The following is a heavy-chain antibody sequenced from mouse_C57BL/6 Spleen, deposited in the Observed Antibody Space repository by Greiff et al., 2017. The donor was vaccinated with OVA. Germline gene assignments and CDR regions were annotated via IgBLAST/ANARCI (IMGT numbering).Heavy chain of an antibody. CDR1: GFNIKDDY. Sequence: EVKLQESGAELVRPGASVKLSCTASGFNIKDDYMHWVKQRPEQGLEWIGWIDPENGDTEYASKFQGKATITADTSSNTAYLQLSSLTSEDTAVYYCTTVVAHYAMDYWGQGTSVTVSS. CDR2: IDPENGDT. V-gene: IGHV14-4*01. J-gene: IGHJ4*01. D-gene: IGHD1-1*01. CDR3: TTVVAHYAMDY.